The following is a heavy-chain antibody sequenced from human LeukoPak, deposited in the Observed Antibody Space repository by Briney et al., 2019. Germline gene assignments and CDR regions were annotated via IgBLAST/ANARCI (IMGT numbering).Heavy chain of an antibody. CDR3: TRSGNYYYYMDV. D-gene: IGHD1-26*01. Sequence: GGSLILSCAASEFTLSGSVMHWVRQASGKGLEWVGRVRSKANSYATAYAASVKGRFTISRDDSKNTTYLQMNSLKTEDTAVYYRTRSGNYYYYMDVWGKGTTVTVSS. CDR2: VRSKANSYAT. V-gene: IGHV3-73*01. CDR1: EFTLSGSV. J-gene: IGHJ6*03.